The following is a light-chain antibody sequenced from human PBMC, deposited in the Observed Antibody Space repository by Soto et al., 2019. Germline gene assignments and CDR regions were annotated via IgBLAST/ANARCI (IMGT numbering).Light chain of an antibody. CDR1: QSVGSY. J-gene: IGKJ4*01. CDR3: QQRSNWLT. Sequence: EIVLTQSPATLSLSPGERATLSCRASQSVGSYLAWYQQKPCQAPRLLIYDASNSATGIPARFSGSGSGTDFTLAISSLEPEDVAVYFCQQRSNWLTFGGGTKVEIK. V-gene: IGKV3-11*01. CDR2: DAS.